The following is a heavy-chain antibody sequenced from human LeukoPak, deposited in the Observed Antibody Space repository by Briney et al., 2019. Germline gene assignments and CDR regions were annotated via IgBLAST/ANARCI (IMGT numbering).Heavy chain of an antibody. CDR2: IFYSGGA. CDR1: GGSIRSYY. CDR3: ARTTEGYCSGSSCYSYYYYMDV. D-gene: IGHD2-15*01. Sequence: MASETLSLTCTVSGGSIRSYYWSWIRQPPGKGLEWIGYIFYSGGASYNPSLKSRVTISVDTSKNQFSLKLRFVTPADTAVYYCARTTEGYCSGSSCYSYYYYMDVWGKGTTVTVSS. V-gene: IGHV4-59*01. J-gene: IGHJ6*03.